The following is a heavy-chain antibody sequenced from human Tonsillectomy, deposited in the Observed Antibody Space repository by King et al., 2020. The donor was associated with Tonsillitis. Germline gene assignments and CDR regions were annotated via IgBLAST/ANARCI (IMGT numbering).Heavy chain of an antibody. D-gene: IGHD5-18*01. CDR1: GFTVSSNY. V-gene: IGHV3-53*04. Sequence: VQLVESGGGLVQPGGSLRLSCAASGFTVSSNYMSWVRQAPGKGLEWVSVIYSGGSTYYADSVKGRFTISRHNSKNTLYLQMNSLRAEDTAVYYCARFSDGGYSYATLDAFDIWGQGTMVTVSS. CDR3: ARFSDGGYSYATLDAFDI. CDR2: IYSGGST. J-gene: IGHJ3*02.